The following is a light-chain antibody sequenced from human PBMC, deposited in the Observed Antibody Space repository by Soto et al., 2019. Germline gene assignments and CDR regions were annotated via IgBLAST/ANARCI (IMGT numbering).Light chain of an antibody. J-gene: IGLJ3*02. V-gene: IGLV2-23*01. CDR2: EGS. Sequence: QSVLTQPASVSGSPGQSITISCTGTSSDVGSYNLVSWYQQHPGKAPKVMIYEGSKRPSGVSNRFSGSKSGNTASLTISGLQAEDEAYYYCCSYAGSSTWVFGGGTKLTVL. CDR3: CSYAGSSTWV. CDR1: SSDVGSYNL.